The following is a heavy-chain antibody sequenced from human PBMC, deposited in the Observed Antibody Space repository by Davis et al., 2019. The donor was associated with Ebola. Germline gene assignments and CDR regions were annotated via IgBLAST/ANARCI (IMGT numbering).Heavy chain of an antibody. J-gene: IGHJ6*04. CDR2: INPSGGST. D-gene: IGHD2-15*01. CDR3: AREVVVVVAATPGYYYYGMDV. CDR1: GYTFTSYG. Sequence: ASVKVSCKASGYTFTSYGISWVRQAPGQGLEWMGIINPSGGSTSYAQKFQGRVTMTRDTSTSTVYMELSSLRSEDTAVYYCAREVVVVVAATPGYYYYGMDVWGKGTTVTVSS. V-gene: IGHV1-46*01.